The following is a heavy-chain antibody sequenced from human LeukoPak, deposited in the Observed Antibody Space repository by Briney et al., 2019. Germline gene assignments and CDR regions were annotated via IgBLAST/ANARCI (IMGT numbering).Heavy chain of an antibody. Sequence: PGGSLSLSCAASGFTFDDYGLSWVRQAPGKGLEWVSGINWNGGSTGYADSVKGRFTISRDNAKNSLYLQMNSLRAEDTALYYCARLKLMMAPDYWGQGTMVTVSS. V-gene: IGHV3-20*04. CDR2: INWNGGST. D-gene: IGHD3-16*01. CDR1: GFTFDDYG. CDR3: ARLKLMMAPDY. J-gene: IGHJ4*02.